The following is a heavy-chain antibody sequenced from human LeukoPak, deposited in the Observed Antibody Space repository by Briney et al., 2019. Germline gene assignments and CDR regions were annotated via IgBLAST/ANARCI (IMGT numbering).Heavy chain of an antibody. J-gene: IGHJ5*02. CDR2: MNPISGHT. CDR1: GFTFTSYD. CDR3: VRDGEGVAISVNYWFDP. Sequence: GASVKVSCRASGFTFTSYDINWVRQSTGQGLEWMGWMNPISGHTGYAQKFQGRVTMTRDTSISTAYMELRGLRSGDTAVYYCVRDGEGVAISVNYWFDPWGQGTLVTVSS. V-gene: IGHV1-8*01. D-gene: IGHD3-10*01.